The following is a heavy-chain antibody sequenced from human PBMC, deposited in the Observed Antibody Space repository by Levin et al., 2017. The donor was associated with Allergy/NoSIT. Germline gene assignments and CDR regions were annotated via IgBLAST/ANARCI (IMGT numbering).Heavy chain of an antibody. V-gene: IGHV3-49*03. CDR3: SRPIAVAGMHFDP. Sequence: SCSASGFTYGDYATSWFRQAPGKGLEWVGFIRSEAHGGTSEYAASVKGRFIISRDESKSIAYLQMNSLKAADTAVHYCSRPIAVAGMHFDPWGQGTLVTVSS. CDR2: IRSEAHGGTS. J-gene: IGHJ5*02. CDR1: GFTYGDYA. D-gene: IGHD6-19*01.